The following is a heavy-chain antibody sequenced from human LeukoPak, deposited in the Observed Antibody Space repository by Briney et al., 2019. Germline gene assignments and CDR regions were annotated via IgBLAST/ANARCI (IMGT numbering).Heavy chain of an antibody. CDR3: AIDSSGMKYFDY. V-gene: IGHV1-18*01. J-gene: IGHJ4*02. CDR2: ISAHNGNT. Sequence: APVKVSCKASGYTFTSYGISWLRQAPGQGLEWMGWISAHNGNTNYVQKLQGRASMTTDTSTSTAYMELRSLRSDDTAVYYCAIDSSGMKYFDYWGQGTLVTVSS. D-gene: IGHD3-22*01. CDR1: GYTFTSYG.